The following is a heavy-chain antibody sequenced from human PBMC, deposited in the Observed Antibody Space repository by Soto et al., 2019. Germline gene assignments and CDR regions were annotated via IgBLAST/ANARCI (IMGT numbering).Heavy chain of an antibody. V-gene: IGHV4-31*03. J-gene: IGHJ4*02. D-gene: IGHD4-17*01. CDR2: IYYSGST. Sequence: SETLSLTCTVSGGSISSGGYYWSWIRQHPGKGLEWIGYIYYSGSTYYNPSLKSRVTISVDTSKNQFSLKLSSVTAADTAVYYCARDDYGDYSLDYWGQGTLVTSPQ. CDR1: GGSISSGGYY. CDR3: ARDDYGDYSLDY.